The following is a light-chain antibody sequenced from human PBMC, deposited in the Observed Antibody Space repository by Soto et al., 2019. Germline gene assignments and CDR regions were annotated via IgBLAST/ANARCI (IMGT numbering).Light chain of an antibody. CDR3: QQYNDWPLT. J-gene: IGKJ4*01. V-gene: IGKV3-15*01. CDR2: GAS. Sequence: EIVMTQSPATLSVSPGERATLSCRASQSVSSNLAWYQQKPGQAPRLLIYGASTRATGLPDRISGSGSGTEFTLTISSLPSEDFALYYCQQYNDWPLTFGGGTKVEIK. CDR1: QSVSSN.